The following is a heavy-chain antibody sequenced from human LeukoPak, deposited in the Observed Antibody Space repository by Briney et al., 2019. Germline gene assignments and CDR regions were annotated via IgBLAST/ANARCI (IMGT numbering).Heavy chain of an antibody. CDR2: ISGSGGST. CDR3: AKGSTVVYYYYGMDV. J-gene: IGHJ6*02. Sequence: GGSLRLSCAASGFTFSGYAMSWVRQAPGKGLEWVSAISGSGGSTYYADSVKGRFTISRDNSKNTLYLQMNSLRAEDTAVYYCAKGSTVVYYYYGMDVWGQGTTVTVSS. D-gene: IGHD4-23*01. V-gene: IGHV3-23*01. CDR1: GFTFSGYA.